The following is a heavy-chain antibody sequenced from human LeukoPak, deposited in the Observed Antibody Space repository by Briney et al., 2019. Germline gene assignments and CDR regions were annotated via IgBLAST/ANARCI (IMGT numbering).Heavy chain of an antibody. J-gene: IGHJ6*03. CDR3: ARGEGRPTSISYFYYYMDV. Sequence: SQTLSLTSTVSGGSINSDNYYWSSVRQPAGKGLEWIVRIHTTGSTDYNPSLESRVTISLDTSKNHFSLKVTSVTAADSALYYCARGEGRPTSISYFYYYMDVWGKGTTVTVSS. D-gene: IGHD6-6*01. V-gene: IGHV4-61*02. CDR1: GGSINSDNYY. CDR2: IHTTGST.